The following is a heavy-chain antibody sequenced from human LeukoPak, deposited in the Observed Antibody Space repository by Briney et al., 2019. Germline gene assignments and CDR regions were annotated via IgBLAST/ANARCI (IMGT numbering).Heavy chain of an antibody. J-gene: IGHJ4*02. Sequence: SETLSLTCAVYGGSFSGYYWSWIRQPPGKGLEWIGEINHSGSTNYNPSLKSRVTISVDTSKNQFSLKLSSVTAADTAVYYCARGRGYDSSGYYFYYWGQGTLVTVSS. CDR3: ARGRGYDSSGYYFYY. V-gene: IGHV4-34*01. CDR1: GGSFSGYY. CDR2: INHSGST. D-gene: IGHD3-22*01.